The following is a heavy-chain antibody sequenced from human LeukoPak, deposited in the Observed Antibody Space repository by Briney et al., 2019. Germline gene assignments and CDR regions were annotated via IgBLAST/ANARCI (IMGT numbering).Heavy chain of an antibody. V-gene: IGHV4-34*01. CDR2: INHSGST. CDR3: ARSQDFWSGYYLDY. CDR1: GGSFSGYY. D-gene: IGHD3-3*01. Sequence: SETLSLTCAVYGGSFSGYYWSWIRQPPGKGLEWIGEINHSGSTNYNPSLKSRVAISVDTSKNQFSLKLSSVTAADTAVYYCARSQDFWSGYYLDYWGQGTLVTVSS. J-gene: IGHJ4*02.